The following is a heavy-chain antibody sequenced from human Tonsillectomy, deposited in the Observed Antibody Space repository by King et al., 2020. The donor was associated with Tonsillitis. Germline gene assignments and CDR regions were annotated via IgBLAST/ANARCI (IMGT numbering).Heavy chain of an antibody. CDR2: ITGSGGT. V-gene: IGHV3-23*04. CDR1: GFTFSGYI. Sequence: VQLVESGGGLVQPGGSLGLSCAASGFTFSGYIMRWVRLAPGKGLEWVSTITGSGGTYYADSVKGRFTISRDISKNTLYLQMNSLRVEDTAVYYCARGLSGAHWNFDLWGRGPLVTVSS. D-gene: IGHD5-12*01. CDR3: ARGLSGAHWNFDL. J-gene: IGHJ2*01.